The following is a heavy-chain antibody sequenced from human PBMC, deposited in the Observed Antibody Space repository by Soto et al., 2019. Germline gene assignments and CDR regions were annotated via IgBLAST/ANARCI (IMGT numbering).Heavy chain of an antibody. J-gene: IGHJ5*02. V-gene: IGHV4-59*01. D-gene: IGHD6-19*01. CDR3: ARAVAGATNWFAP. CDR1: GGSISSYY. Sequence: SETLSLTCTVSGGSISSYYWSWIRQPPGKGLEWIGYIYYSGSTNYNPSLKSRVTISVDTSKNQFSLKLSSVTAADTAVYYCARAVAGATNWFAPRGQGTLVTVSS. CDR2: IYYSGST.